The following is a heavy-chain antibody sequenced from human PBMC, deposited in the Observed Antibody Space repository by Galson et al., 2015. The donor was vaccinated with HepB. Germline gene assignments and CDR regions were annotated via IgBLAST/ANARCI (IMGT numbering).Heavy chain of an antibody. V-gene: IGHV2-5*02. J-gene: IGHJ4*02. D-gene: IGHD3-10*01. CDR1: GFSLSSSGVG. CDR3: AHGRVGYGSGSFDY. CDR2: IYWDEEK. Sequence: PALVKPTQTLTLTCTFSGFSLSSSGVGVGWIRQPPGKALEWLTLIYWDEEKRYRPSLKNRVIITKDTSRNQVVLTMTNMDPVDTATYYCAHGRVGYGSGSFDYWGQGLLVTVSS.